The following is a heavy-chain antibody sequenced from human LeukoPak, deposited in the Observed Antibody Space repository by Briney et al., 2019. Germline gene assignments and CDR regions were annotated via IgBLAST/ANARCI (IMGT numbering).Heavy chain of an antibody. Sequence: GGSLRLSCAASGFTFSSYAMSWVHQAPGKGPEWVAVIWYDGSNKYYADSVKGRFTISRDNSKNTLYLQMNSLRAEDTAVYYCARRWLRFFDYWGQGTLVTVSS. J-gene: IGHJ4*02. D-gene: IGHD5-12*01. CDR3: ARRWLRFFDY. CDR2: IWYDGSNK. V-gene: IGHV3-33*08. CDR1: GFTFSSYA.